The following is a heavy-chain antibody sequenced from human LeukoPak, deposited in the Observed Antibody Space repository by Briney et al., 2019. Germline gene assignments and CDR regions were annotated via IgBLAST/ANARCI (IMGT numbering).Heavy chain of an antibody. CDR2: IYYSGST. V-gene: IGHV4-59*08. CDR3: ARHHPSLRYHDY. D-gene: IGHD3-9*01. CDR1: GGSISSYY. J-gene: IGHJ4*02. Sequence: SETLSLTCTVSGGSISSYYWSWIRQPPGKGLEWIGYIYYSGSTNYNPSLKSRVTISIDTSKNQFSLKLSSVTAADTAVYYCARHHPSLRYHDYWGQGTLATVSS.